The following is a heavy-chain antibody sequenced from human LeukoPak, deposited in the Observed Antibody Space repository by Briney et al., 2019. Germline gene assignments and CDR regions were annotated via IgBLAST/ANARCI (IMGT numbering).Heavy chain of an antibody. V-gene: IGHV3-64*01. CDR2: ISINGENT. Sequence: QPGGSLRLSCAASGFTLSSYAMHWVRQAPGKGLEYVSAISINGENTYYTNSVKGRFTISRDNSKNTLYHQMGSLRTEDMAVYYCARAVAGTRGAFDIWGQGTMVTVSS. CDR1: GFTLSSYA. D-gene: IGHD6-19*01. CDR3: ARAVAGTRGAFDI. J-gene: IGHJ3*02.